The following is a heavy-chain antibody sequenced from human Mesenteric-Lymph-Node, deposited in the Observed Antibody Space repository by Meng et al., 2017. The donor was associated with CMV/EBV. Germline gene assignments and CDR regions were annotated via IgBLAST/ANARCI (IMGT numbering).Heavy chain of an antibody. CDR3: ARSGFSTSRDGFDV. CDR1: GIAFNTYA. J-gene: IGHJ3*01. V-gene: IGHV3-30*02. Sequence: GESLKISCEASGIAFNTYAVRWVRQAPGRGLEWVAFIHYDRTTKSYIESVKDRFTISRDNSKNTVYLQMNSLRVEDTAIYYCARSGFSTSRDGFDVWGQGTMVTVSS. CDR2: IHYDRTTK. D-gene: IGHD3-3*01.